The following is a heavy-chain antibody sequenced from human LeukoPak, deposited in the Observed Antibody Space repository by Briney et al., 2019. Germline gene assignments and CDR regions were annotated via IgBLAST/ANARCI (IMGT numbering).Heavy chain of an antibody. Sequence: PGGSLRLSCAASGFSFNNFAMHWVRQAPGKGLEWVAHISYDGSSKYNEDSVKGRFTISRDDSKNTLYLQMNSLRAEDTAVYYCASNYYGSGSLDYWGQGTLVTVSS. CDR1: GFSFNNFA. J-gene: IGHJ4*02. D-gene: IGHD3-10*01. V-gene: IGHV3-30*04. CDR3: ASNYYGSGSLDY. CDR2: ISYDGSSK.